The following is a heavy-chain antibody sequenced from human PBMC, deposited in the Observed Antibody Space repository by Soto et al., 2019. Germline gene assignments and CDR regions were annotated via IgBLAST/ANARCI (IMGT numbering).Heavy chain of an antibody. Sequence: ASVKVSCKASGYTFTGYYMHWVRQAPGQGLEWMGWINPNSGGTNYAQKFQGWVTMTRDTSISTAYMELSRLRSDDTAVYYCARAWGPIVGAPRFDPWGQGTLVTVSS. D-gene: IGHD1-26*01. J-gene: IGHJ5*02. CDR1: GYTFTGYY. CDR2: INPNSGGT. CDR3: ARAWGPIVGAPRFDP. V-gene: IGHV1-2*04.